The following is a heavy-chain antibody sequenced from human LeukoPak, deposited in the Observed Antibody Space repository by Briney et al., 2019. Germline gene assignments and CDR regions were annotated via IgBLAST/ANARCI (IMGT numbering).Heavy chain of an antibody. CDR3: AGATTHDAFDI. CDR1: GDSMSRGGYY. Sequence: SQTLSLTCTVSGDSMSRGGYYWSWISQHPGKGLGWIGYIYYSGSTYYNPSLKSRVTISVDTSKSQFSLKLSSVTAADTAVYYCAGATTHDAFDIWGQGTMVTVSS. J-gene: IGHJ3*02. CDR2: IYYSGST. V-gene: IGHV4-31*03. D-gene: IGHD1-26*01.